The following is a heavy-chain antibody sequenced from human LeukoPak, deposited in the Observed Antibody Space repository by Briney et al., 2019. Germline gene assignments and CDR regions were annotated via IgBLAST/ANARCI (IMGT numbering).Heavy chain of an antibody. D-gene: IGHD2-15*01. CDR3: AKGLGSGQNDY. Sequence: GGSLRLSCAASGFTFSRSWMTWVRQAPGKGLEWAANIKHDGSVKYYVDSVKGRFTVSRDNAKSSLYLQMNSLRAEDTALYYCAKGLGSGQNDYWGQGTLVTVSS. CDR1: GFTFSRSW. CDR2: IKHDGSVK. V-gene: IGHV3-7*03. J-gene: IGHJ4*02.